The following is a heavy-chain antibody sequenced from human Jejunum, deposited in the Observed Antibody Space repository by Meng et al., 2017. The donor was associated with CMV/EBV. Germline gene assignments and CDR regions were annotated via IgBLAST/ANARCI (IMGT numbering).Heavy chain of an antibody. CDR1: YY. D-gene: IGHD3-10*01. J-gene: IGHJ6*02. CDR2: IYYSGTT. Sequence: YYWTWLRQHPGTGLEWIGYIYYSGTTHYNPSLKSRLTISVDTSKNQFSLKLSSVTAADTAVYYCARDRGLTMVRGITEYYYYGMDVWGQGTTVTVSS. CDR3: ARDRGLTMVRGITEYYYYGMDV. V-gene: IGHV4-31*02.